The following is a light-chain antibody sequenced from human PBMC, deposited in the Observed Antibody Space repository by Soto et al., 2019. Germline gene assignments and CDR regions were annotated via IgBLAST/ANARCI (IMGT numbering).Light chain of an antibody. V-gene: IGKV3-20*01. CDR1: QSIINNY. Sequence: ESVLTQSPGSLSLSPGETATLSCRASQSIINNYLAWYQQKPGQAPRLLIYGASIRATGVPDRFSGSGSGTDFTHTITRLEAEDFAVYYCQQYGTSPLMYTFGQGTKLGVK. J-gene: IGKJ2*01. CDR3: QQYGTSPLMYT. CDR2: GAS.